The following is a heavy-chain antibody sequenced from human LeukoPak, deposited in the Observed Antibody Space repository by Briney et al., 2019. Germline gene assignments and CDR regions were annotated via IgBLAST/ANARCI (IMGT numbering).Heavy chain of an antibody. CDR2: INPSGGST. Sequence: ASVKVSCKASGYTFTSYDINWVRQAPGQGLEWMGIINPSGGSTSYAQKFQGRVTMTRDTSTSTVYMELSSLRSEDTAVYYCARRVGFWSGYSSYYYYGMDVWGQGTTVTVSS. CDR3: ARRVGFWSGYSSYYYYGMDV. D-gene: IGHD3-3*01. CDR1: GYTFTSYD. J-gene: IGHJ6*02. V-gene: IGHV1-46*01.